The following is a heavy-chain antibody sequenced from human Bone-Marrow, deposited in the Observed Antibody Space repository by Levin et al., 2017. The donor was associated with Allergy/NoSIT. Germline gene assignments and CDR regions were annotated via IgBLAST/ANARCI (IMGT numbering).Heavy chain of an antibody. Sequence: GESLKISCKASGYTFTSYDINWVRQATGQGLEWMGWMNPNSGNTGYAQKFQGRVTMTRNTSISTAYMELSSLRSEDTAVYYCARRLGYCSSTSCYNCWFDPWGQGTLVTVSS. J-gene: IGHJ5*02. D-gene: IGHD2-2*02. CDR2: MNPNSGNT. CDR1: GYTFTSYD. V-gene: IGHV1-8*01. CDR3: ARRLGYCSSTSCYNCWFDP.